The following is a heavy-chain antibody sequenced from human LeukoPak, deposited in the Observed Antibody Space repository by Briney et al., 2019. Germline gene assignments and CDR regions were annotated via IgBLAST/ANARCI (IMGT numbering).Heavy chain of an antibody. CDR3: ARVGGGQQLALAFDY. J-gene: IGHJ4*02. D-gene: IGHD6-13*01. Sequence: GGSLRLSCAASGFTFSSYEMNWVRQAPGKGLEWVSYISSSGSTIYYADSVKGRFTISRDNAKNSLYLQMNSLRAEDTAVYYCARVGGGQQLALAFDYWGRGTLVTVSS. V-gene: IGHV3-48*03. CDR2: ISSSGSTI. CDR1: GFTFSSYE.